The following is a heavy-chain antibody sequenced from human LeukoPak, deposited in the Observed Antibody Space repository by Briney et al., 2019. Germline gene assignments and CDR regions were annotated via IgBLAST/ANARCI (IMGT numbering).Heavy chain of an antibody. CDR3: ARGSKAYYYYYMDV. J-gene: IGHJ6*03. Sequence: SETLSLTCAVYGGSFSGYYWSWIRQPPGKGLEWIGYIYYSGSTNYNPSLKSRVTISVDTSKNQFSLKLSSVTAADTAVYYCARGSKAYYYYYMDVWGKGTTVTVSS. CDR1: GGSFSGYY. V-gene: IGHV4-59*01. CDR2: IYYSGST.